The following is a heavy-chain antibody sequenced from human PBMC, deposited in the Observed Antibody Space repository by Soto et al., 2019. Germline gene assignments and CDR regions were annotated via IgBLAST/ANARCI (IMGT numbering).Heavy chain of an antibody. D-gene: IGHD3-10*01. J-gene: IGHJ4*02. CDR3: ARDLLYYYGSGSYENEDY. V-gene: IGHV3-30-3*01. CDR1: GFTFSSYA. CDR2: ISYDGSNK. Sequence: GGSLRLSCAASGFTFSSYAMHWVRQAPGKGLEWVAVISYDGSNKYYADSVKGRFTISRDNSKNTLYLQMNSLRAEDTAVYYCARDLLYYYGSGSYENEDYWGQGTLVTVSS.